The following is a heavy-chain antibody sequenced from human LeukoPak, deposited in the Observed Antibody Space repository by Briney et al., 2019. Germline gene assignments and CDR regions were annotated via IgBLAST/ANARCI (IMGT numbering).Heavy chain of an antibody. Sequence: PSETLSLTCTVSGGSISSGGYSWSWIRQPPGKGLEWIGYIYHSGSTYYNPSLKSRVTISVDRSKNQFSLKLSSVTAADTAVYYCARVSGGSSLAFDIWGQGTMVTVSS. CDR3: ARVSGGSSLAFDI. CDR2: IYHSGST. D-gene: IGHD2-15*01. V-gene: IGHV4-30-2*01. J-gene: IGHJ3*02. CDR1: GGSISSGGYS.